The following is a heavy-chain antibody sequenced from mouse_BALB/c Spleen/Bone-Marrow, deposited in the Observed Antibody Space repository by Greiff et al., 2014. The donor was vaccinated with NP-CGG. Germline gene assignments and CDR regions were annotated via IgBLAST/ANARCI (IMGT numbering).Heavy chain of an antibody. D-gene: IGHD3-1*01. CDR3: ARDHRGYYFDY. CDR1: GFSLSSYG. V-gene: IGHV2-2*02. CDR2: IRSGGST. J-gene: IGHJ2*01. Sequence: QVQLKESGPGLVQPSQSLSITCTVSGFSLSSYGVHWVRQSPGKGLEWLGVIRSGGSTDYNAAFISRLTISKDNSKSQVFFKMTSLQANDTAIYYCARDHRGYYFDYWGQGTTLTVSS.